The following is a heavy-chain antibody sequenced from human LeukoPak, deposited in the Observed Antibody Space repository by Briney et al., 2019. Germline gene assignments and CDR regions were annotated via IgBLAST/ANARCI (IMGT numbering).Heavy chain of an antibody. CDR1: GYTFTSNA. V-gene: IGHV1-18*01. Sequence: GASVKVSCKASGYTFTSNAMNWVRQAPGQGLEWMGWISAQHGQTEYAPNSQDRVTMTTDTYTNTAYMELRSLRSDDTAVYYCAGSLGYCTSNVCYLKYWGQGTLVTVSS. CDR2: ISAQHGQT. D-gene: IGHD2-8*01. CDR3: AGSLGYCTSNVCYLKY. J-gene: IGHJ4*02.